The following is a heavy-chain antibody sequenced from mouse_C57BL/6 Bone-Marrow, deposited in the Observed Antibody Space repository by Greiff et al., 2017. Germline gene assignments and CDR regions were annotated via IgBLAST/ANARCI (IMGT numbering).Heavy chain of an antibody. CDR3: ARDKSYYQYYFDY. J-gene: IGHJ2*01. D-gene: IGHD2-12*01. V-gene: IGHV1-64*01. Sequence: QVQLQQPGAELVKPGASVKLSCKASGYTFTSYWMHWVTQRPGQGLEWIGMIHPTSGSPNYNQKFKGKATLTVYKSSSTAYMQLSSLTSEDSAVYYCARDKSYYQYYFDYWGQGTTLTVSS. CDR2: IHPTSGSP. CDR1: GYTFTSYW.